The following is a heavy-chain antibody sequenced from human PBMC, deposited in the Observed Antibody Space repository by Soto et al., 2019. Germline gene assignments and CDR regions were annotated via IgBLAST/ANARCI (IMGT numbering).Heavy chain of an antibody. J-gene: IGHJ4*02. V-gene: IGHV3-21*01. CDR3: ARGGYNASPEGIDY. CDR1: GFTFNTYT. D-gene: IGHD5-12*01. Sequence: EVQLVASGGGLVKPGGSLRLSCAASGFTFNTYTMNWVRHVPGKGPQWVSSITSTGSYIYYSGSVKGRFTISRDNSQNSLFLQMSSLRADDTAVYYCARGGYNASPEGIDYWGQGTLVTVSS. CDR2: ITSTGSYI.